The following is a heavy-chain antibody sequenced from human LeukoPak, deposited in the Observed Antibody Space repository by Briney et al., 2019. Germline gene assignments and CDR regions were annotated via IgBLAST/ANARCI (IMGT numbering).Heavy chain of an antibody. CDR3: AADGMNYGDFDY. Sequence: VKVSCKASGFTFTSSAMQWVRQARGQRLEWIGWIVVGSGNTNYAQKFQERVTITGDMSTSTAYMELSSLRSEDTAVYYCAADGMNYGDFDYWGQGTLVTVSS. CDR2: IVVGSGNT. D-gene: IGHD4-17*01. V-gene: IGHV1-58*02. J-gene: IGHJ4*02. CDR1: GFTFTSSA.